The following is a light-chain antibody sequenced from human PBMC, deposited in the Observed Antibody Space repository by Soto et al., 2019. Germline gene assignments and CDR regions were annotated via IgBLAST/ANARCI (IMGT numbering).Light chain of an antibody. Sequence: QSVLTQPPSVSGAPGQRVTISCTGSSSNIGAGYDVHWYQQLPGTAPKLLIYGNSNRPSGVPDRFSGSKSGTSAALAITGLQAEDEADYCCQSYDSRLSAVFGGGTQLTVL. CDR3: QSYDSRLSAV. V-gene: IGLV1-40*01. CDR1: SSNIGAGYD. J-gene: IGLJ7*01. CDR2: GNS.